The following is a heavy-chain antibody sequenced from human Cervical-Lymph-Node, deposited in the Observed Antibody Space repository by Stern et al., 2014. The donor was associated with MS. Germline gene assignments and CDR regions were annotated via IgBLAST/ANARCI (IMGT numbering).Heavy chain of an antibody. J-gene: IGHJ3*02. CDR1: GDSVSSNSAT. Sequence: QVQLGQSGPGLVKPSPTLSLTCAISGDSVSSNSATWSWLRQSPSRGLARLGRTYHRSRWYYDYARSLQSRVTISPDASKNQFSLQLNSVSPEDTAVYYCARDVSSSPDAFDIWGQGTMVTVSS. V-gene: IGHV6-1*01. CDR2: TYHRSRWYY. D-gene: IGHD6-6*01. CDR3: ARDVSSSPDAFDI.